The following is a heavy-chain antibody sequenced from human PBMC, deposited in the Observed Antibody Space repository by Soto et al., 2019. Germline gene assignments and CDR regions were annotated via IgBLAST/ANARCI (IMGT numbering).Heavy chain of an antibody. CDR2: INHSGSS. D-gene: IGHD3-22*01. CDR3: ARGGPTYYYDSSGYYGSFDP. Sequence: QVQLQQWGAGLLKPSETLSLTCAVYGGSFSGYYWSWIRQPPGKGLEWIGEINHSGSSNYNPSLKSRVTISVDTSKNQFSLKLSSLTAADTAVYHCARGGPTYYYDSSGYYGSFDPWGQGTLVTVSS. CDR1: GGSFSGYY. V-gene: IGHV4-34*01. J-gene: IGHJ5*02.